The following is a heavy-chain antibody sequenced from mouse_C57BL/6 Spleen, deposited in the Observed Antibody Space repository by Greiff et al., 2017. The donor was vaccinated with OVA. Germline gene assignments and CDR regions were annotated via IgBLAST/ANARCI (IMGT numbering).Heavy chain of an antibody. Sequence: VQLQQPGAELVKPGASVKLSCKASGYTFTSYWMHWVKQRPGQGLEWIGMIHPNSGSTNYNEKFKSKATLTVDKSSSTAYMQLSSLTSEDSAVYYCARGNWDYWYFEVWGTGTTVTVSS. V-gene: IGHV1-64*01. J-gene: IGHJ1*03. D-gene: IGHD4-1*01. CDR1: GYTFTSYW. CDR2: IHPNSGST. CDR3: ARGNWDYWYFEV.